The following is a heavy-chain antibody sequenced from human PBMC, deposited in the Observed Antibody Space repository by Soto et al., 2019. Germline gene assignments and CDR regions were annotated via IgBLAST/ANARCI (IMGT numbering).Heavy chain of an antibody. CDR1: GFTFSSYG. J-gene: IGHJ6*02. D-gene: IGHD2-2*02. Sequence: QPGGSLRLSCAASGFTFSSYGMHWVRQAPGKGLEWVAVISYDGSNKYYADSVKGRFTISRDNSKNTLYLQMNSLRAEDTAVYYCAKGDCSSTSCYTLYYYYGMDVWGQGTTVTVSS. V-gene: IGHV3-30*18. CDR2: ISYDGSNK. CDR3: AKGDCSSTSCYTLYYYYGMDV.